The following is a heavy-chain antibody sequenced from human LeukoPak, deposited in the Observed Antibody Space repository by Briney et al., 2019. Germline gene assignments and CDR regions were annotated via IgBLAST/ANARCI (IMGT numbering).Heavy chain of an antibody. Sequence: SETLSLTCAVYGGSFSGYYWSWIRQPPGKGLEWIGEINHSGSTNYNPSLKSRVTISVDTSKNQFSLKLSPVTAADTAVYYCARSFLAQKASLFDYWGQGTLVTVSS. D-gene: IGHD3-16*02. CDR3: ARSFLAQKASLFDY. J-gene: IGHJ4*02. CDR1: GGSFSGYY. CDR2: INHSGST. V-gene: IGHV4-34*01.